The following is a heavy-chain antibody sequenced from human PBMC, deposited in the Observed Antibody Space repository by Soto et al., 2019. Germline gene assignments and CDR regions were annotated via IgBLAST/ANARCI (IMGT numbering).Heavy chain of an antibody. V-gene: IGHV4-59*01. J-gene: IGHJ4*02. CDR2: IYYTGST. Sequence: SETLSLTCTVSGGSISNYYWSWIRQPPGKGLEWIGYIYYTGSTNYNPSLKSRVTISLDTSKNQFSLKLSSVTAADTAVFYCARSYYYETTGYYPLDYWGQGTLVTSPQ. D-gene: IGHD3-22*01. CDR1: GGSISNYY. CDR3: ARSYYYETTGYYPLDY.